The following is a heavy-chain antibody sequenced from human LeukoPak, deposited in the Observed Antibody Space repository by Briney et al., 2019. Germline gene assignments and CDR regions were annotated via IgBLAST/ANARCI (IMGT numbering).Heavy chain of an antibody. D-gene: IGHD2-15*01. CDR3: ARGLPVVVVAATFDY. CDR2: ISYDGSNK. CDR1: GFTFSSYA. V-gene: IGHV3-30-3*01. Sequence: PGGSLRLSCAASGFTFSSYAMHWVRQAPGKGLEWVAVISYDGSNKYYADSVKGRFTISRDNSKNTLYLQMNSLRAEDTAVYYCARGLPVVVVAATFDYWGQGTLVTVSS. J-gene: IGHJ4*02.